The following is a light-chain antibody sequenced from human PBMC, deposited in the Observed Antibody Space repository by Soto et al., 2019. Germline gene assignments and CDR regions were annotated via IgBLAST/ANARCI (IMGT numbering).Light chain of an antibody. CDR3: QHPYT. J-gene: IGKJ2*01. CDR2: DAS. V-gene: IGKV1-33*01. CDR1: QDISNY. Sequence: DIQMTQSPSSLSASEGDRVTITCQASQDISNYLNWYQQKPGKAPKLLIYDASNLETGVPSRFSGSGSGTDFTFPISSLQPEEIATHYFQHPYTLGQGTKLESK.